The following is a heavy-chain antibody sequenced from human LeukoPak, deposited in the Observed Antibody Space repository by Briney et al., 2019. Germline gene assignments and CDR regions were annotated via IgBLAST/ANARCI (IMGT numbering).Heavy chain of an antibody. CDR1: GFTFSSYG. CDR3: AISLYVWGSYRYTGPFDY. V-gene: IGHV3-30*03. Sequence: PGGSLRLSCAASGFTFSSYGMHWVRQAPGKGLEWVAVISYDGSNKYYADSVKGRFTISRDNSKNTLYLQMNSLRAEDTAVYYCAISLYVWGSYRYTGPFDYWGQGTLVTVSS. CDR2: ISYDGSNK. D-gene: IGHD3-16*02. J-gene: IGHJ4*02.